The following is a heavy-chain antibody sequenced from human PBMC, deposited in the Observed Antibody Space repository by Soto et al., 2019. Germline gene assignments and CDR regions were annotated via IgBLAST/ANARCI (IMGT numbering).Heavy chain of an antibody. V-gene: IGHV4-30-2*01. J-gene: IGHJ4*02. CDR1: GGSISSGGYS. CDR2: IYHSGST. Sequence: QLQLQESGSGLVKPSQTLSLTCAVSGGSISSGGYSWGWIRQPPGKGLEWIGYIYHSGSTYYNPSLKSRVTISVDRAKSQCSLNLSSVTASDTAVYDCARGNVVPLDYWGQGTLVTVSS. D-gene: IGHD2-21*01. CDR3: ARGNVVPLDY.